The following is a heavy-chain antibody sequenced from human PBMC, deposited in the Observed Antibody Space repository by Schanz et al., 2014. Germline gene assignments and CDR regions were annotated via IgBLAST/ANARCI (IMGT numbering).Heavy chain of an antibody. CDR2: IYYSGST. CDR3: AKERVPDSMNYYGMDV. Sequence: QVQLQESGPGLVKPSQTLSLTCTVSGGPISSSGYYWSWIRQHPGKGQEWIGYIYYSGSTYYNPSLKSRVTISVATSKNQFSLKLSSVTAADTAVYYCAKERVPDSMNYYGMDVWGQGTTVTVAS. D-gene: IGHD2-2*01. V-gene: IGHV4-31*03. J-gene: IGHJ6*02. CDR1: GGPISSSGYY.